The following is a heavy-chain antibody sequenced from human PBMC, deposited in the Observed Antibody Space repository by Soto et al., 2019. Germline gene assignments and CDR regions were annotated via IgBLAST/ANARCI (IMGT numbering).Heavy chain of an antibody. CDR3: AGGPVTMVRGAN. CDR2: INHSGST. V-gene: IGHV4-34*01. D-gene: IGHD3-10*01. J-gene: IGHJ4*02. Sequence: SETVSLTCAVYGGSFSGYYWSWIHQPPGKGLEWIGEINHSGSTNYNPSLKSRVTISVDTSKNQFSLKLSSVTAADTAVYYCAGGPVTMVRGANWGQGTLVTVSS. CDR1: GGSFSGYY.